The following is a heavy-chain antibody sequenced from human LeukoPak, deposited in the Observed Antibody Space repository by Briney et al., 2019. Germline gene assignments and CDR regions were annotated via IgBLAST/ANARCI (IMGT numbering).Heavy chain of an antibody. V-gene: IGHV3-7*01. D-gene: IGHD6-19*01. J-gene: IGHJ4*02. Sequence: GGSLRLSCAASGFTFSSYWMSWVRQAPGKGLEWVANIKQDGSEKYYVDSVKGRFTISRDNAKNSLYLQMNSLRAEDTAVYYCARDPGIAVADYYFDYWGQGTLVAVSS. CDR2: IKQDGSEK. CDR1: GFTFSSYW. CDR3: ARDPGIAVADYYFDY.